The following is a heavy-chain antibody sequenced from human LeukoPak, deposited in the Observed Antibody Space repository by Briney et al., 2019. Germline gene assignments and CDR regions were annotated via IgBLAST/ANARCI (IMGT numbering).Heavy chain of an antibody. CDR1: GYSFTAFY. CDR2: IHPRRGDT. CDR3: ARDGEYGTGSYYRGCFDN. J-gene: IGHJ4*02. Sequence: ASVNVSCKASGYSFTAFYIHWVRQAPGQGLEWMGWIHPRRGDTNYAYNYQGRVTMTRDTSISTAYMDLGRLGSDDTAVYYCARDGEYGTGSYYRGCFDNWGQGILVTVSS. D-gene: IGHD3-10*01. V-gene: IGHV1-2*02.